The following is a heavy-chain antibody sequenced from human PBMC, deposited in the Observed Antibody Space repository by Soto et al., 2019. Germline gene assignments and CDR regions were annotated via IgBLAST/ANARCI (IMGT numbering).Heavy chain of an antibody. V-gene: IGHV4-59*01. J-gene: IGHJ4*02. CDR2: IYYSGST. CDR3: ARVEYSSSSDLSFDY. CDR1: GGSISSYY. Sequence: SETLSLTCTVSGGSISSYYWSWIRQPPGKGLEWIGYIYYSGSTNYNPSLKSRVTISVDTSKNQFSLKLSSVTAADTAVYYCARVEYSSSSDLSFDYWGQGTLVTVSS. D-gene: IGHD6-6*01.